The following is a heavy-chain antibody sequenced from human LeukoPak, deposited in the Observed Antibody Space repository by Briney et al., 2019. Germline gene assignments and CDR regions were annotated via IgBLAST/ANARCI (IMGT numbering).Heavy chain of an antibody. Sequence: GESLQISCKGSGYSFTSYWIGWVRQMPGKGLEWRGIIYPGDSDTRYSPSFQGDVSISADKSISTAYLQWSSLKASDTAMYDCARTGSSGYVNAFDIWGQGTMVTVSS. J-gene: IGHJ3*02. CDR3: ARTGSSGYVNAFDI. V-gene: IGHV5-51*01. CDR1: GYSFTSYW. D-gene: IGHD3-22*01. CDR2: IYPGDSDT.